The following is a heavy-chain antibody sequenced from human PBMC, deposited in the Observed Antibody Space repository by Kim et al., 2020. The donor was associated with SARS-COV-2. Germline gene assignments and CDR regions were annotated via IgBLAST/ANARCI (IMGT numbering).Heavy chain of an antibody. Sequence: SETLSLTCTVSGGSISSYYWSWIRQPPGKGLEWIGYIYYSGSTNYNPSLKSRVTISVDTSKNQFSLKLSSVTAADTAVYYCARGDMITFGDFWGQGTLVTVSS. J-gene: IGHJ4*02. CDR2: IYYSGST. CDR3: ARGDMITFGDF. CDR1: GGSISSYY. V-gene: IGHV4-59*13. D-gene: IGHD3-16*01.